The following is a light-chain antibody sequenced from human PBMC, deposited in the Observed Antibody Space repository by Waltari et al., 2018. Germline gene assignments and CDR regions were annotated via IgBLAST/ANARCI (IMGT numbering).Light chain of an antibody. V-gene: IGLV3-1*01. J-gene: IGLJ1*01. Sequence: WYQQKPCLSPVLVSYEDNKRPSGIPERFSGSNSGNSATLTISGTQSMDEADYYCLAWDTSTFFVFGTGTRVTVL. CDR2: EDN. CDR3: LAWDTSTFFV.